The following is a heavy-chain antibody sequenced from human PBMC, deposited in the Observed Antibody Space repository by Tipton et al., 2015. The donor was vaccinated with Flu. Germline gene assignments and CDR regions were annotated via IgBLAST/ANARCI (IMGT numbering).Heavy chain of an antibody. V-gene: IGHV4-34*01. Sequence: GLVKPSETLSLTCAVYGGSFSGYYWSWIRQPPGKGLEWIGEINHSGSTNYNPSLKSRVTISVDTSKNQFSLKLSSVTAADTAVYYCARDFYDSSGYPRFDPWGQGTLVTVSS. CDR3: ARDFYDSSGYPRFDP. CDR1: GGSFSGYY. J-gene: IGHJ5*02. D-gene: IGHD3-22*01. CDR2: INHSGST.